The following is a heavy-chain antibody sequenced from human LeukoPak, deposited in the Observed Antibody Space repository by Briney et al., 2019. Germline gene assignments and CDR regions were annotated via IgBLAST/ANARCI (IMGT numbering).Heavy chain of an antibody. CDR1: GGSISRSSYY. CDR2: IYHSGST. J-gene: IGHJ6*02. CDR3: ARITFVVEGYGMDV. V-gene: IGHV4-39*07. D-gene: IGHD2-21*01. Sequence: SETLSLTCTVSGGSISRSSYYWGWIRQPPGKGLEWIGEIYHSGSTNYDPSLKSRVTISVDKSKNQFSLKLSSVTAADTAVYYCARITFVVEGYGMDVWGQGTTVTVSS.